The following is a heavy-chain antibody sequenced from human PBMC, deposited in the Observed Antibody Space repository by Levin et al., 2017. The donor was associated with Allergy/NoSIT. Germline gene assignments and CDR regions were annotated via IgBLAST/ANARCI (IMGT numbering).Heavy chain of an antibody. Sequence: SGPTLVKPTQTLTLTCTFSGFSLSTSGVGVGWIRQPPGKALEWLALIYWDDDKRYSPSLKSRLTITKDTSKNQVVLTMTNMDPVDTATYYCAHVFYDDYGDPYYFDYWGQGTLVTVSS. D-gene: IGHD4-17*01. CDR2: IYWDDDK. CDR1: GFSLSTSGVG. J-gene: IGHJ4*02. CDR3: AHVFYDDYGDPYYFDY. V-gene: IGHV2-5*02.